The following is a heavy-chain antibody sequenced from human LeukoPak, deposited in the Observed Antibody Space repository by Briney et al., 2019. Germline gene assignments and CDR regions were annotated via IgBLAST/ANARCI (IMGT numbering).Heavy chain of an antibody. CDR3: AREQVVYYGSGSYYNSYYYYGMDV. CDR2: IHYSGST. CDR1: GGSISSYY. Sequence: SETLSLTCTVSGGSISSYYWSWIRQPPGKGLEWIGYIHYSGSTNYNPSLKSRVTISVDTSKNQFSLKLSSVTAADTAVYYCAREQVVYYGSGSYYNSYYYYGMDVWGQGTTVTVSS. D-gene: IGHD3-10*01. J-gene: IGHJ6*02. V-gene: IGHV4-59*12.